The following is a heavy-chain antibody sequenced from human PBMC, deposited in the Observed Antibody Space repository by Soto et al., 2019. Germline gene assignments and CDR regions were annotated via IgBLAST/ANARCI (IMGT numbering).Heavy chain of an antibody. D-gene: IGHD3-3*01. CDR3: PKDGITIFGVVIKPYDFDY. V-gene: IGHV3-23*01. Sequence: EVQLLESGGGLVQPGGSLRLSCAASGFTFSSYAMSWVRQAPGKGLEWVSAISGSGGSTYYANSVKGRFTISRDNSKNTLYLQMNSLRAEDTAVYYCPKDGITIFGVVIKPYDFDYWGQGTLVTVSS. J-gene: IGHJ4*02. CDR2: ISGSGGST. CDR1: GFTFSSYA.